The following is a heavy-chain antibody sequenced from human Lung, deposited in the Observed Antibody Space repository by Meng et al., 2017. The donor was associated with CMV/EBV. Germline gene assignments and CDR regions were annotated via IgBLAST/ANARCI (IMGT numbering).Heavy chain of an antibody. Sequence: QVQAAQPRIQCKKPGASVQFSCKASRYPCSTYTQNWVRQAHGRGREWMGWISTNTGTPTYTQGFTGRFVFSLDTSVSTAYLQISSLKAEDTAVYYCARGGNFDPWGQGTLVTVSS. J-gene: IGHJ5*02. D-gene: IGHD2/OR15-2a*01. CDR3: ARGGNFDP. V-gene: IGHV7-4-1*02. CDR2: ISTNTGTP. CDR1: RYPCSTYT.